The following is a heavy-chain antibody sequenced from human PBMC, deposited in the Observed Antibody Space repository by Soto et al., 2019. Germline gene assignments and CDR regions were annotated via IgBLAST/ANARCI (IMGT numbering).Heavy chain of an antibody. V-gene: IGHV3-66*04. Sequence: PGGSLRLSCAASAFTVSSKYRRSVRQAPEKGVEWVSLVQSGSPRYYADSVEGRFTVFRDTSENTPPLQMDSLRAEDMAVYYCARHDVLCAGGRCYGVPLNVWGKGTTVTVST. CDR1: AFTVSSKY. J-gene: IGHJ6*04. D-gene: IGHD2-15*01. CDR3: ARHDVLCAGGRCYGVPLNV. CDR2: VQSGSPR.